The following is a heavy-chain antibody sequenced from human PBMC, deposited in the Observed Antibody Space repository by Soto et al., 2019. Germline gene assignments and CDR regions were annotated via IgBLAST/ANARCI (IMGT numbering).Heavy chain of an antibody. V-gene: IGHV5-51*01. J-gene: IGHJ4*02. CDR2: IYPGDSDT. D-gene: IGHD2-21*01. CDR3: ARTTIAGIRGYFDY. Sequence: VQLVQSGAEVKKPGESLKISCQGSGYSFSTSWIGWVRQMPGKGLEWMGIIYPGDSDTRYSPSFQGQVTISADKSISTAFLQWSSLKASDTATYYCARTTIAGIRGYFDYWGQGTLVTVSS. CDR1: GYSFSTSW.